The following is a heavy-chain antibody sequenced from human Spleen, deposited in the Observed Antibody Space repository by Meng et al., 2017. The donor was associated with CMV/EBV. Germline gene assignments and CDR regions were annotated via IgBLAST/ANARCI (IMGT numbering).Heavy chain of an antibody. J-gene: IGHJ4*02. CDR1: GFTFSSYT. Sequence: GESLKISCAASGFTFSSYTMNWVRQAPGKGPEWVSSISTISTFIYYADSVKGRFTISRDNSKNTLYLQMNSLRAEDTAVYYCAKHDSGGSPTDYWGQGTLVTVSS. V-gene: IGHV3-21*01. CDR2: ISTISTFI. D-gene: IGHD2-15*01. CDR3: AKHDSGGSPTDY.